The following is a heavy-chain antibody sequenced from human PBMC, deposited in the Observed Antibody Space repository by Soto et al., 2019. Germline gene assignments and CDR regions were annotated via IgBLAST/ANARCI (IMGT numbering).Heavy chain of an antibody. CDR2: IYYTGYT. D-gene: IGHD3-10*01. CDR3: AGQRGRWCRHLLPQHGLDP. Sequence: SETLSPTCTVAGGSVSDIFWSWLRQPPGKGLEWIGYIYYTGYTSYNPCLQRRVTISLDTSTNQISLRLSSETPADTAVYYCAGQRGRWCRHLLPQHGLDPWGQRPLVTLPS. V-gene: IGHV4-59*02. CDR1: GGSVSDIF. J-gene: IGHJ5*02.